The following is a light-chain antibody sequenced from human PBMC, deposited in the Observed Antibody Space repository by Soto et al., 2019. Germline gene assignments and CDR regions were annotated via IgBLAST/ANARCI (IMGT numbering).Light chain of an antibody. CDR2: AAS. V-gene: IGKV1-39*01. CDR1: QSISRY. CDR3: QQNYSDTPWT. J-gene: IGKJ1*01. Sequence: DIQMTQSPSSLSASVGERVTITCRASQSISRYVNWYQQKPGKAPTLLISAASSLERGVPSRFSGGGSGTDFTLTISSLQPEDFASYHCQQNYSDTPWTFVQGTKVEVK.